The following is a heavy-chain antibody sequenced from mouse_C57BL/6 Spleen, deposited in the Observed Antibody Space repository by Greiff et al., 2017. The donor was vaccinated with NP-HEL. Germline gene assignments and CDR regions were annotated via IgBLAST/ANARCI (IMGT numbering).Heavy chain of an antibody. V-gene: IGHV5-17*01. CDR1: GFTFSDYG. CDR3: ARRYYYGSMDY. Sequence: EVKLMESGGGLVKPGGSLKLSCAASGFTFSDYGMHWVRQAPEKGLEWVAYISSGSSTIYYADTVKGRFTISRDNAKNTLFLQMTSLRSEDTAMYYCARRYYYGSMDYWGQSTTLTVSS. CDR2: ISSGSSTI. J-gene: IGHJ2*01. D-gene: IGHD1-1*01.